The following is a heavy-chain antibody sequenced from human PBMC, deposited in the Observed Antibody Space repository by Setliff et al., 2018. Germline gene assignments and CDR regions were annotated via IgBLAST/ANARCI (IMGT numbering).Heavy chain of an antibody. Sequence: PSETLSLTCSVSGGSVDRDYWSWIRQPPGKGLEWIGYIHYSGNTNYNPSLKSRVTISFITSKNQISLKLSSVTPADTAVYYCARERSYYYDSSGFYYEGRHFDYWGQGTLVTVSS. D-gene: IGHD3-22*01. V-gene: IGHV4-59*02. CDR2: IHYSGNT. CDR3: ARERSYYYDSSGFYYEGRHFDY. J-gene: IGHJ4*02. CDR1: GGSVDRDY.